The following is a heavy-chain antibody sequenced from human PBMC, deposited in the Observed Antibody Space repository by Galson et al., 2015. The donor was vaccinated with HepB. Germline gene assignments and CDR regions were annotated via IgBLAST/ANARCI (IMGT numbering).Heavy chain of an antibody. J-gene: IGHJ6*02. Sequence: SLRLSCAASGFTFSNAWMSWVRQAPGKGLEWVGRIKSKTDGGTTDYAAPVKGRFTISRDDSKNTLYLQMNSLKTEDTALYYCTTTEGFVDIVASFYYYGMDVWGQGTTVTVSS. CDR2: IKSKTDGGTT. CDR3: TTTEGFVDIVASFYYYGMDV. CDR1: GFTFSNAW. D-gene: IGHD5-12*01. V-gene: IGHV3-15*01.